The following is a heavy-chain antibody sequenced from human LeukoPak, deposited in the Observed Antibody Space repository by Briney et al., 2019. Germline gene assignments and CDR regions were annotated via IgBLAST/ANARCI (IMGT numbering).Heavy chain of an antibody. CDR2: ISGSGGST. Sequence: GGSLRLSCAASGFAFSSYAMSWVRQAPGKGLEWVSAISGSGGSTYYADSVKGRFTISRDNSENTLYLQMNSLRAEDTAVYYCAKALGNSGWYSRVFDYWGQGTLVTVSS. CDR1: GFAFSSYA. V-gene: IGHV3-23*01. D-gene: IGHD6-19*01. J-gene: IGHJ4*02. CDR3: AKALGNSGWYSRVFDY.